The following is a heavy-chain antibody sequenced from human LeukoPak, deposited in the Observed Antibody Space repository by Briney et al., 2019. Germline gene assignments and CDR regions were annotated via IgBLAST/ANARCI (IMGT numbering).Heavy chain of an antibody. CDR2: ISYGGSNK. Sequence: GGSLRPSCAASGFTFSSYAMPWVREAPGKGLEWGAVISYGGSNKYYAASVKGRFTISRDNSKNTLYLQMNSLRAEDTAVYYCARELPDSTIFGVDYWGQGTLVTVSS. J-gene: IGHJ4*02. D-gene: IGHD3-3*01. CDR1: GFTFSSYA. V-gene: IGHV3-30-3*01. CDR3: ARELPDSTIFGVDY.